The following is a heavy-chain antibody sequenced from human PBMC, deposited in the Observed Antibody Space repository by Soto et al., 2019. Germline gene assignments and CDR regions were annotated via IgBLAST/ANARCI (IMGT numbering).Heavy chain of an antibody. CDR1: GDSVSSNSAA. J-gene: IGHJ4*02. V-gene: IGHV6-1*01. Sequence: SQTLSLTCAISGDSVSSNSAAWNWIRQSPSRGLEWLGRTYYRSKWYNDYAVSVKSRITINPDTSKNQFSLQLNSVSPEDTAVYYCARGGVDVMEYRRSWYWAYWGPGIVVTV. CDR2: TYYRSKWYN. D-gene: IGHD6-13*01. CDR3: ARGGVDVMEYRRSWYWAY.